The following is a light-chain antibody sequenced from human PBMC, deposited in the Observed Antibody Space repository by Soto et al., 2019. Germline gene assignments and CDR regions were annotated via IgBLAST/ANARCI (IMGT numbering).Light chain of an antibody. CDR3: QQYHTYAWT. J-gene: IGKJ1*01. V-gene: IGKV1-5*03. CDR1: ENIGVW. CDR2: KAS. Sequence: DIQITPAPFPLSASVGDRVTIPWRASENIGVWLAWYQQKPGKAPKLLIYKASSLQSGVPSRFSGGGSGTEFTLTISSLQPDDFATYYCQQYHTYAWTCGQGTRWIS.